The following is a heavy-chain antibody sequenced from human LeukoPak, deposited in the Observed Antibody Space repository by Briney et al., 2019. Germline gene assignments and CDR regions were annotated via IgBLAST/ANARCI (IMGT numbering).Heavy chain of an antibody. CDR2: INTSGGGT. CDR3: ARPLDFWSGYSDNWFDP. CDR1: GYTFTSYY. D-gene: IGHD3-3*01. J-gene: IGHJ5*02. Sequence: ASVKLCCKASGYTFTSYYMHWVRQAPGQGLEWMGIINTSGGGTSYAQKFQGRVTMTRDTSTSTVYMELSSLRSEDTAVYYCARPLDFWSGYSDNWFDPWGQGTLVTVSS. V-gene: IGHV1-46*01.